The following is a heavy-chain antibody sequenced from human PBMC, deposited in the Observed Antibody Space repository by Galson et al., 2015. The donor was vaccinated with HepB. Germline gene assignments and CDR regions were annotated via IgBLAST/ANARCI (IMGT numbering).Heavy chain of an antibody. J-gene: IGHJ4*02. CDR2: IYYSGST. Sequence: TLSLTCTVSGGSISSGDYYWSWIRQPPGKGLEWIGYIYYSGSTYYNPSLKSRVTISVDTSKNQFSLKLSSVTAADTAVYYCARWLDYYDSSGYYYAVDYWGQGTLVTVSS. D-gene: IGHD3-22*01. V-gene: IGHV4-30-4*01. CDR1: GGSISSGDYY. CDR3: ARWLDYYDSSGYYYAVDY.